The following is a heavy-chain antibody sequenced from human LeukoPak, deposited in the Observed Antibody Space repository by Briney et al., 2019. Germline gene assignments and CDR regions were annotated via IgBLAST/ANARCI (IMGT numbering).Heavy chain of an antibody. V-gene: IGHV3-30*03. D-gene: IGHD3-10*01. CDR1: GFIFSSYG. Sequence: GGSLRLSCAASGFIFSSYGMHWVRQAPGKGLEWVAVISYDGSNNYYADSVKGRFTISRDNAKNSLYLQMNSLRAEDTAVYYCARDLITMVRGTYYYYGMNVWGQGTTVTVSS. J-gene: IGHJ6*02. CDR3: ARDLITMVRGTYYYYGMNV. CDR2: ISYDGSNN.